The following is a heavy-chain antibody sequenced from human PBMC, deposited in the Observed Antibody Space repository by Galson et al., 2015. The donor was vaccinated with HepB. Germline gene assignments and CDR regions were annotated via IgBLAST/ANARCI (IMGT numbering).Heavy chain of an antibody. Sequence: SVKVSCKAFGYTFTSYGISWVRQAPGQGLEWMGWISAYDSNTNYAQKLQGRVTMTTDTSTTTAYMELRSLRSDDTAVYYCARFGGTMVRGIVIGGEYYYYGMNVWGQGTTVTVSS. V-gene: IGHV1-18*01. CDR1: GYTFTSYG. D-gene: IGHD3-10*01. J-gene: IGHJ6*02. CDR2: ISAYDSNT. CDR3: ARFGGTMVRGIVIGGEYYYYGMNV.